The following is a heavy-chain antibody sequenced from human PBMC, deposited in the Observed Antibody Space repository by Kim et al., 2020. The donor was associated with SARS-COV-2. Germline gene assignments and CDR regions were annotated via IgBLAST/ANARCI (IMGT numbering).Heavy chain of an antibody. Sequence: SETLSLTCTVSGGSISSSSYYWGWIRQPPGKGLEWIGSIYYSGRTYYNPSLKSRVTMSVDTSKNQFSLKLSSVTAADTAVYYCARRSVGYCSSTTCSRWVDYWGQGTLVTVSS. CDR2: IYYSGRT. D-gene: IGHD2-2*01. V-gene: IGHV4-39*01. CDR1: GGSISSSSYY. CDR3: ARRSVGYCSSTTCSRWVDY. J-gene: IGHJ4*02.